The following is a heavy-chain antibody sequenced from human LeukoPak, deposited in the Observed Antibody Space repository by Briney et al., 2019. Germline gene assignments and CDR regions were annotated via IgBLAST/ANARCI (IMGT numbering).Heavy chain of an antibody. J-gene: IGHJ4*02. CDR1: GFTFSSYG. CDR3: AKVPDGDYGVDY. V-gene: IGHV3-30*18. D-gene: IGHD4-17*01. CDR2: TSYDGSNK. Sequence: GRSLRLSCAASGFTFSSYGMHWVRQAPGKGLEWVAVTSYDGSNKYYADSVKGRFTISRDNSKNTLYLQMNSLRAEDTAVYYCAKVPDGDYGVDYWGQGTLVTVSS.